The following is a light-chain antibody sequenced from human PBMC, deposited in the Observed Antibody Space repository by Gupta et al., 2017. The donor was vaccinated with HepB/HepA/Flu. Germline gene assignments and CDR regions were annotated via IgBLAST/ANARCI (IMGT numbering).Light chain of an antibody. CDR3: NSRDSSGNHVV. CDR2: GKN. Sequence: SSELTQDPAVSVALGQTVRITCQGASLRSYYASWYQQKPEQAPVLLIYGKNNRPSGIPDRFSGSSSGNTASLTITGAQAEDEADYYCNSRDSSGNHVVFGGGTKLTVL. CDR1: SLRSYY. V-gene: IGLV3-19*01. J-gene: IGLJ2*01.